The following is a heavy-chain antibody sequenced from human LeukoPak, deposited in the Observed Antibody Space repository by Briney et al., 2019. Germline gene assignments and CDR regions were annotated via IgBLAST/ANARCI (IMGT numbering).Heavy chain of an antibody. Sequence: PSETLSLTCTVSGVSISSYYWSWIRQPPGKGLEWIGYIYYSGSTNYNPSLKSRVTISVDTSKNQFSLKLSSVTAADTAVYYCARELRYDNSDSGAFWGQGTVVTVSS. J-gene: IGHJ3*01. CDR1: GVSISSYY. CDR3: ARELRYDNSDSGAF. CDR2: IYYSGST. V-gene: IGHV4-59*01. D-gene: IGHD3-22*01.